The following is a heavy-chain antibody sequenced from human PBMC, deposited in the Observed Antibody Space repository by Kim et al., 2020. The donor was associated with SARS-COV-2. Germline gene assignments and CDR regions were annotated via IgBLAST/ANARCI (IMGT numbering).Heavy chain of an antibody. Sequence: TYDEDSVKGRFTIARDNSKNKQYLQRSSLRAEDTTVYYGSKEYLGPFDYWGQGSLVTVSS. CDR2: T. D-gene: IGHD3-10*01. CDR3: SKEYLGPFDY. V-gene: IGHV3-23*01. J-gene: IGHJ4*02.